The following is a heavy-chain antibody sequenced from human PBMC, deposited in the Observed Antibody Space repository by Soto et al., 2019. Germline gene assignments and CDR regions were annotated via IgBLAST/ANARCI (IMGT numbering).Heavy chain of an antibody. CDR3: ARGRLYYGSGSFVPPYYYYGMDV. Sequence: SETLSLTCAVYGGSFSGYYWSWIRQPPGKGLEWIGEINHSGSTNYNPSLKSRVTISVDTSKNQFSLKLSSVTAADTAVYYCARGRLYYGSGSFVPPYYYYGMDVWGQGTTVTVSS. J-gene: IGHJ6*02. CDR1: GGSFSGYY. CDR2: INHSGST. D-gene: IGHD3-10*01. V-gene: IGHV4-34*01.